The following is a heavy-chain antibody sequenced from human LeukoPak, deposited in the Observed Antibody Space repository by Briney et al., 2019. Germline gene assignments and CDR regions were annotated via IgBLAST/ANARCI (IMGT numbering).Heavy chain of an antibody. CDR1: GGSISSGGYS. CDR3: ARTNYGDYNWFDP. CDR2: IHNSGST. J-gene: IGHJ5*02. D-gene: IGHD4-17*01. Sequence: PSQTLSLTCAVSGGSISSGGYSWSWIRQPPGQGLEWIGYIHNSGSTKYNASLKSRLTISVDTSKNQFSLEVTSVTAADTAVYYCARTNYGDYNWFDPWGQGTLVTVSS. V-gene: IGHV4-61*08.